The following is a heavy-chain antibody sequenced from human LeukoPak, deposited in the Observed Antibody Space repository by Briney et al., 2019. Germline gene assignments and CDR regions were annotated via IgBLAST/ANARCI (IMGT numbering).Heavy chain of an antibody. V-gene: IGHV3-23*01. Sequence: GGSLRLSCAVSGISLSNYGMSWVRQAPGKGLEWVAGISGSGGGTNYADSVKGRFTISRGNPKNTLYLQMNRLRAEDTAVYFCAKRGVVIRVILVGFHKEAYYFDSWGQGALVTVSS. CDR1: GISLSNYG. J-gene: IGHJ4*02. D-gene: IGHD3-22*01. CDR3: AKRGVVIRVILVGFHKEAYYFDS. CDR2: ISGSGGGT.